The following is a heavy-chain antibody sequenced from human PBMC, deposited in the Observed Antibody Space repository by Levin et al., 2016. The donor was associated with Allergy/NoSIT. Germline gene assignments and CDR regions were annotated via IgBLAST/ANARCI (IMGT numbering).Heavy chain of an antibody. CDR2: ISYDGSNK. J-gene: IGHJ4*02. CDR1: GFTFSSYG. D-gene: IGHD6-13*01. Sequence: GGSLRLSCAASGFTFSSYGMHWVRQAPGKGLEWVAVISYDGSNKYYADSVKGRFTISRDNSKNTLYLQMNSLRAEDTAVYYCAKGLIARGSSSWSEYFDYWGQGTLVTVSS. CDR3: AKGLIARGSSSWSEYFDY. V-gene: IGHV3-30*18.